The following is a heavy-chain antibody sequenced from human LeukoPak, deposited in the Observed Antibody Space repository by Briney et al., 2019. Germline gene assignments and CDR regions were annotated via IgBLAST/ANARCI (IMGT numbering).Heavy chain of an antibody. D-gene: IGHD3-3*01. CDR1: GGSISSYY. J-gene: IGHJ4*02. Sequence: SSETLSLTCTVSGGSISSYYWSWIRQPPGKGLEWIGYIYYSGSTNYNPSLKSRVTISVDTSKNQFSLKLSSVTAADTAVYYCARAAGFWSGSYTPYFDYWGQGTLVTVSS. V-gene: IGHV4-59*01. CDR3: ARAAGFWSGSYTPYFDY. CDR2: IYYSGST.